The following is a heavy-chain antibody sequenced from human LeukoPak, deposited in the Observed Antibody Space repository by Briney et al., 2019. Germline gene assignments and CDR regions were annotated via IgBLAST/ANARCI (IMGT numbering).Heavy chain of an antibody. Sequence: PGGSLRLSCAASGFTFSSYAMSWVRQAPGRGLEWVSAISGSGGSTYYADSVKGRFTISRDNSKNTLYLQMNSLRADDTAVYYCARDRRIAVAGNDYWGQGTLVTVSS. CDR2: ISGSGGST. D-gene: IGHD6-19*01. J-gene: IGHJ4*02. CDR1: GFTFSSYA. V-gene: IGHV3-23*01. CDR3: ARDRRIAVAGNDY.